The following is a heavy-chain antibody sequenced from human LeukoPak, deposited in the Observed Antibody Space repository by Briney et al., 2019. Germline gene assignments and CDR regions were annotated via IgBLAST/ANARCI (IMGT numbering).Heavy chain of an antibody. V-gene: IGHV5-51*01. CDR3: ARQVVRGVKPYRFEY. CDR2: IYVGDSDT. D-gene: IGHD3-10*01. J-gene: IGHJ4*02. Sequence: HGESLKISCKGSGYSFTSYWIGWVRQMPGKGLEWMGIIYVGDSDTRYSPSFQGQVTISADKSISTAYLQWSSLKASDTAMYYCARQVVRGVKPYRFEYWGQGTLVTVSS. CDR1: GYSFTSYW.